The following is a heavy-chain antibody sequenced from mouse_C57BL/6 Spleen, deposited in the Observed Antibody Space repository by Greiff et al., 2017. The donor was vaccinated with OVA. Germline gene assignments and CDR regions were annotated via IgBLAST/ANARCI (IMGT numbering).Heavy chain of an antibody. J-gene: IGHJ3*02. V-gene: IGHV5-17*01. CDR1: RFTISDSG. CDR2: ISSGSSTI. CDR3: ADADSYRSGC. Sequence: EVMLVESGGCLLMPVWSLSLSCAASRFTISDSGMRWARPAPEKGLEWVAYISSGSSTIYYADTVKGRFTISRDNAKNTLFLQMTSLRSEVTSMYYRADADSYRSGCWGQ. D-gene: IGHD6-5*01.